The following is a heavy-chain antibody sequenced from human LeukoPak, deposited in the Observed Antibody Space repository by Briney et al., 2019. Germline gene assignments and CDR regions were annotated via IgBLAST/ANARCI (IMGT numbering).Heavy chain of an antibody. CDR3: ARDQGMEATSAFEI. CDR1: GGSFSGYY. V-gene: IGHV4-34*01. CDR2: INHSGST. D-gene: IGHD1-26*01. Sequence: SETLSLTCAVYGGSFSGYYWSWIRQPPGKGLEWIGEINHSGSTNYNPSLKSRVTISVDTSKNQFFLTLTSVTAADTAIYYCARDQGMEATSAFEIWGQGTLVTVSS. J-gene: IGHJ3*02.